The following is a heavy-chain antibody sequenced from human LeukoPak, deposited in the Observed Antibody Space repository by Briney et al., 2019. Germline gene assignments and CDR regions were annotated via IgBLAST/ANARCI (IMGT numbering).Heavy chain of an antibody. CDR3: AKGVEWELLTTFDY. CDR2: ISGSGGST. V-gene: IGHV3-23*01. D-gene: IGHD1-26*01. J-gene: IGHJ4*02. CDR1: GFTFSSCA. Sequence: PGGSLRLSCAASGFTFSSCAMSWVRQAPGKGLEWVSAISGSGGSTYYADSVKGRFTISRDNSKNTLYLQMNSLRAEDTAVYYCAKGVEWELLTTFDYWGQGTLVTVSS.